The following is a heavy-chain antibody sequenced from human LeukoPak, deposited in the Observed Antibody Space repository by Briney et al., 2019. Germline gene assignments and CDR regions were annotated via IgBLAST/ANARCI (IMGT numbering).Heavy chain of an antibody. CDR3: ARVQKAPVVPAAMRDYYYYMDV. J-gene: IGHJ6*03. CDR2: IYTSGST. D-gene: IGHD2-2*01. Sequence: PSETLSLTCTVSGGSISSYYWSWIRQPAGKGLEWIGRIYTSGSTNYNPSLKSRVTMSVDTSKNQFSLKLSSVTAADTAVYYCARVQKAPVVPAAMRDYYYYMDVWGKGTTVTVSS. V-gene: IGHV4-4*07. CDR1: GGSISSYY.